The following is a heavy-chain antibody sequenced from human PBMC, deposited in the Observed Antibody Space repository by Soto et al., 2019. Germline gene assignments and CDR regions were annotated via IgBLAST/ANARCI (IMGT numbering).Heavy chain of an antibody. V-gene: IGHV3-21*01. CDR2: ISSSSSYI. D-gene: IGHD6-19*01. J-gene: IGHJ6*02. CDR1: GFTFSSYS. Sequence: GGSLRLSCAASGFTFSSYSMNWVRQAPGKGLEWVSSISSSSSYIYYADSVKGRFTISRDNAKNSLYLQMNSLTAEDTAVYYCASFFGSGWNLQYYYYGMDVWGQGTTVTVSS. CDR3: ASFFGSGWNLQYYYYGMDV.